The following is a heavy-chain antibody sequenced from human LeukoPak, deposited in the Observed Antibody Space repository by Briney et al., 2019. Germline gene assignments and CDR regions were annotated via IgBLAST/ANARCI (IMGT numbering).Heavy chain of an antibody. CDR3: ARDSFGHGANDGGYFDY. D-gene: IGHD3-16*01. V-gene: IGHV1-46*01. Sequence: ASVKVSCKASGYTFTSYYMHWVRQAPGQGLEWMGIINPSGGSTSYAQKFQGRVTMTRDTSTSTVYMELSNLRSEDTAVYYCARDSFGHGANDGGYFDYWGQGTLVTVSS. CDR1: GYTFTSYY. CDR2: INPSGGST. J-gene: IGHJ4*02.